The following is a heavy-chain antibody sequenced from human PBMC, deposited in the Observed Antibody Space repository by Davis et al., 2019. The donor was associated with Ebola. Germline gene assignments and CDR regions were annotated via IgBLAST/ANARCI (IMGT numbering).Heavy chain of an antibody. CDR1: GGSFSGYY. CDR2: IYYSGST. Sequence: PSETLSLTCAVYGGSFSGYYWSWIRQPPGKGLEWIGYIYYSGSTNYNPSLKSRVTISVDTSKNQFSLKLSSVTAADTAVYYCARYVQYHNYYGMDVWGQGTTVTVSS. D-gene: IGHD4-11*01. V-gene: IGHV4-59*08. J-gene: IGHJ6*02. CDR3: ARYVQYHNYYGMDV.